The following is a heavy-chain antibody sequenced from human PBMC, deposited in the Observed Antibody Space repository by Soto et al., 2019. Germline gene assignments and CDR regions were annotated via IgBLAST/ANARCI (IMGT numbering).Heavy chain of an antibody. CDR1: GRSVSSYY. CDR3: ARDGYGDYDNWFDP. D-gene: IGHD4-17*01. J-gene: IGHJ5*02. Sequence: SETLCLTCTVSGRSVSSYYWSWIRQPPGKGLEWIGYIYYSGSTNYNPSLKSRVTISVDTSKNQFSLKLSSVTAADTAVYYCARDGYGDYDNWFDPWGQGTLVTVSS. CDR2: IYYSGST. V-gene: IGHV4-59*02.